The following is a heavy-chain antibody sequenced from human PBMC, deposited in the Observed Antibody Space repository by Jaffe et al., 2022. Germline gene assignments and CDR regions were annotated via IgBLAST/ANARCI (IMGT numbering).Heavy chain of an antibody. CDR3: AKWAGSSTSCYRSCYFDY. J-gene: IGHJ4*02. D-gene: IGHD2-2*01. CDR1: GFTFDDYA. V-gene: IGHV3-9*01. CDR2: ISWNSGSI. Sequence: EVQLVESGGGLVQPGRSLRLSCAASGFTFDDYAMHWVRQAPGKGLEWVSGISWNSGSIGYADSVKGRFTISRDNAKNSLYLQMNSLRAEDTALYYCAKWAGSSTSCYRSCYFDYWGQGTLVTVSS.